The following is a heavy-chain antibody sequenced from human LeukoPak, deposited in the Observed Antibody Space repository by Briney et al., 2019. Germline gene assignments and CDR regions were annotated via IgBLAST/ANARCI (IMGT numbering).Heavy chain of an antibody. CDR1: GGSINNYY. Sequence: PSETLSLTCAISGGSINNYYWSWIRQPPGKGLEWIGYIYYSGTTNYSPSLNSRVNISLDAAKNQFSLRLSSVTAADTAVYYCARQTAKNVDTARFDSWGQGTLVTVSS. J-gene: IGHJ4*02. CDR2: IYYSGTT. V-gene: IGHV4-59*08. D-gene: IGHD5-18*01. CDR3: ARQTAKNVDTARFDS.